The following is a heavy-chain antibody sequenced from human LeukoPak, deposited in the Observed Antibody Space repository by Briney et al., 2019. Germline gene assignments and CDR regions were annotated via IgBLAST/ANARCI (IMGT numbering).Heavy chain of an antibody. CDR1: GFTFSNFA. Sequence: GGSLRLSCAASGFTFSNFAVSSVRQAPGKGLEWVSAISGSGASTYYADSVKGRFTISRDNSENTLYLQINSLKAEDTAVYYCAKAHGYSSSWYPSWGQGTLVTVSS. V-gene: IGHV3-23*01. D-gene: IGHD6-13*01. J-gene: IGHJ4*02. CDR3: AKAHGYSSSWYPS. CDR2: ISGSGAST.